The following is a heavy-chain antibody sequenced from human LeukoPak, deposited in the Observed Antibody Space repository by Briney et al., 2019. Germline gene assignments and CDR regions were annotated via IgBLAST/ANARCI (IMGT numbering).Heavy chain of an antibody. V-gene: IGHV3-74*01. Sequence: GGSLRLSCAASGFTFSKYWMLWVRQAPGRGLESVSRINTDGTVTTYADSVKGRFTVSRDNVDNTMFLQMNSVRDEDTAVYYCATKQWLAPPPDSWGQGTPVTVSS. CDR2: INTDGTVT. D-gene: IGHD6-19*01. CDR1: GFTFSKYW. J-gene: IGHJ4*02. CDR3: ATKQWLAPPPDS.